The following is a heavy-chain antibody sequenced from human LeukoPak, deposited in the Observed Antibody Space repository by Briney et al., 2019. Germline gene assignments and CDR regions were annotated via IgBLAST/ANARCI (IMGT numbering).Heavy chain of an antibody. CDR1: GFTFSSYA. CDR2: ISGSGCST. V-gene: IGHV3-23*01. D-gene: IGHD3-22*01. Sequence: GGSLRLSCAASGFTFSSYAMSWVRQAPAKGREWVSAISGSGCSTYYADFVKGRFTISRDNSKNTLYLQMNSLRAEDTAVYYCAKRPGYYYDSSGYYQPTDYWGQGTLVTVSS. J-gene: IGHJ4*02. CDR3: AKRPGYYYDSSGYYQPTDY.